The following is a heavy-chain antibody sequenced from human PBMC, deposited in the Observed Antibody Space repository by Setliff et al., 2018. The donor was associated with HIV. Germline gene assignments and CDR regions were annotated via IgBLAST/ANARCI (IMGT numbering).Heavy chain of an antibody. Sequence: ASVKVSCKTFGYYFNIDYMHWVRQAPGQGLEWMAMVSPFDDGTNYAQKFWGRVTITTHESTSTAYMELSSLRSEDTAVYYCARDFGGYCSSMSCPGLFDPWGQGTLVTVSS. CDR3: ARDFGGYCSSMSCPGLFDP. V-gene: IGHV1-46*02. D-gene: IGHD2-2*01. J-gene: IGHJ5*02. CDR2: VSPFDDGT. CDR1: GYYFNIDY.